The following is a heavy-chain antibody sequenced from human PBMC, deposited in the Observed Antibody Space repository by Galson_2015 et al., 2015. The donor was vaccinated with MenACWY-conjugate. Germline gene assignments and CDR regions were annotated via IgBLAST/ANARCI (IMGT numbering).Heavy chain of an antibody. J-gene: IGHJ2*01. D-gene: IGHD6-19*01. Sequence: ETLSLTCTVSGGSVSSGSSYWSWIRQPPGKGLEWIGYIYYSGSTNYNPSLKSRVTISVDTSKDQFSLKLSSVTAADTAVYYCARDRYSSGWYGWYFDLWGRGTLVTVSS. CDR1: GGSVSSGSSY. CDR2: IYYSGST. CDR3: ARDRYSSGWYGWYFDL. V-gene: IGHV4-61*01.